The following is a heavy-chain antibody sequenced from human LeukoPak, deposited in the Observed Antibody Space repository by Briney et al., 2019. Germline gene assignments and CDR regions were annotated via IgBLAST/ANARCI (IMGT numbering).Heavy chain of an antibody. CDR3: ARAGIFGVVKSFDI. D-gene: IGHD3-3*02. J-gene: IGHJ3*02. V-gene: IGHV4-34*01. CDR2: INHSGST. Sequence: SETLSLTRAVYGGSFSGYYWSWIRQPPGKGLEWIGEINHSGSTNYNPSLKSRVTISVDTSKNQFSLKLSSVTAADTAVYYCARAGIFGVVKSFDIWGQGTMVTVSS. CDR1: GGSFSGYY.